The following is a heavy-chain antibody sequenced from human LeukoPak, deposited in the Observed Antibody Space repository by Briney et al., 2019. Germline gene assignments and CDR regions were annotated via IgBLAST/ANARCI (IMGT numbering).Heavy chain of an antibody. J-gene: IGHJ4*02. V-gene: IGHV3-30*02. D-gene: IGHD6-6*01. Sequence: GGSRTLSCAASGFTFRTYGIHWVRQAPGMGLEWVTFIRYDGRETYYAESVKGRFSISRDNSKNTAYLHMNSLRAEDTAVYYCAKDSTLYSSSPGYFDYWGQGTLVTVSS. CDR1: GFTFRTYG. CDR3: AKDSTLYSSSPGYFDY. CDR2: IRYDGRET.